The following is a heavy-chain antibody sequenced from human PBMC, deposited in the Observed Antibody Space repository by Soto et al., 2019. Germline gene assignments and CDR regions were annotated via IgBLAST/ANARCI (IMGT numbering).Heavy chain of an antibody. D-gene: IGHD6-13*01. CDR1: GGSISSSSYY. Sequence: SETLSLTCTVSGGSISSSSYYWGWIRQPPGKGLEWIGSIYYSGSTYYNPSLKSRVTISVDTSKNQFSLKLSSVTAADTAVYYCARSPSDSYSSSWYLRARNYYYYMDVWGKGTTVTVSS. CDR3: ARSPSDSYSSSWYLRARNYYYYMDV. J-gene: IGHJ6*03. V-gene: IGHV4-39*01. CDR2: IYYSGST.